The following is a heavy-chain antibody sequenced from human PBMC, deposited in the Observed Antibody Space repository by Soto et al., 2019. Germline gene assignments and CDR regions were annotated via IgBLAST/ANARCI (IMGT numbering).Heavy chain of an antibody. J-gene: IGHJ4*02. Sequence: QVQLQESGPGLVKPSQTLSLTCTVSGGSISSGGYYWSWIRQHPGKGLEWIGYIYYSGSSYYNPSLKSRVTISVDTSTNQFSLKLSSVTAAATAVYYCASGLLGKDSSWQKIDYWGQGTLVTVSS. CDR2: IYYSGSS. D-gene: IGHD6-13*01. CDR1: GGSISSGGYY. CDR3: ASGLLGKDSSWQKIDY. V-gene: IGHV4-31*03.